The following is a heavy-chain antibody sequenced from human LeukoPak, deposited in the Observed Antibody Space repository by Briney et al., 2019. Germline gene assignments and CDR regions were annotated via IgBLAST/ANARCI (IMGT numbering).Heavy chain of an antibody. CDR2: ISSSSSYI. CDR1: GFTFSSYS. Sequence: GGSLRLSCAASGFTFSSYSMNWVRQAPGKGLEWVSSISSSSSYIYYADSVKGRFTISRDNAKNSLYLQMNSLRAEDTAVYYCARDRREPYYYDTSGYGDAFDIWGQGTMVTVSS. CDR3: ARDRREPYYYDTSGYGDAFDI. J-gene: IGHJ3*02. V-gene: IGHV3-21*04. D-gene: IGHD3-22*01.